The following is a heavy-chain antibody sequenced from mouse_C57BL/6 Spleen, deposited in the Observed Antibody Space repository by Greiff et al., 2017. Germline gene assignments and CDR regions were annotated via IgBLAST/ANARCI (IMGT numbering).Heavy chain of an antibody. Sequence: EVQLQQSGGGLVQPGGSMKLSCVASGFTFSNYWLNWVRQSPEKGLEWVAQIRLKSDNYATHYAESVKGRFTISRDDSKSSVYLQMNNLRAEDTGIYYCTPYYYGSSYWGQGTLVTVSA. V-gene: IGHV6-3*01. CDR3: TPYYYGSSY. D-gene: IGHD1-1*01. CDR2: IRLKSDNYAT. J-gene: IGHJ3*01. CDR1: GFTFSNYW.